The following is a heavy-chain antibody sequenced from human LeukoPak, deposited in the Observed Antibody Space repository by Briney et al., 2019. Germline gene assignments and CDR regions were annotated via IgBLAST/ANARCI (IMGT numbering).Heavy chain of an antibody. V-gene: IGHV3-23*01. J-gene: IGHJ4*02. Sequence: GGSLRLPCAASGXSFSSYAMSWVRQSPGKGLEWVSGISGSDGSTYYPDSVKGRFTVSRDTSKNMLFLQMNSLRAEDTAVYYCAKEKSVIGTPAFDYWGQGTLVTVSS. CDR1: GXSFSSYA. D-gene: IGHD2-21*01. CDR3: AKEKSVIGTPAFDY. CDR2: ISGSDGST.